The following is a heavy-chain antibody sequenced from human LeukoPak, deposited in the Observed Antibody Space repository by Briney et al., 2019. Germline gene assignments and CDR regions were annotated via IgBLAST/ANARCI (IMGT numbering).Heavy chain of an antibody. D-gene: IGHD4-17*01. CDR1: GFTFSSYA. J-gene: IGHJ4*02. Sequence: TGGSLRLSCAASGFTFSSYAMSWVRQAPGKGLEWVSAISGSGGSTYYADSVKGRFTISRDNSKNTLYLQMNSLRAEDTAVYYCAKNQGRTVTTEDYWGQGTLVTVSS. V-gene: IGHV3-23*01. CDR3: AKNQGRTVTTEDY. CDR2: ISGSGGST.